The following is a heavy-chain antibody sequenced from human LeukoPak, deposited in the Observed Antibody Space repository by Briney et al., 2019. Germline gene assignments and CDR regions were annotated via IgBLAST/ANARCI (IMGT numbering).Heavy chain of an antibody. J-gene: IGHJ4*02. Sequence: PSETLSLTCTVSGGSISSYYWSWIRQPPGKGLEWIGYIYYSGSTNYNPSLKSRVTISVDTSKNQFSLKLSSVTAADTAVYYCARVNSVAAIVYFDYWGQGTLVTVSS. CDR3: ARVNSVAAIVYFDY. CDR1: GGSISSYY. CDR2: IYYSGST. V-gene: IGHV4-59*08. D-gene: IGHD2-15*01.